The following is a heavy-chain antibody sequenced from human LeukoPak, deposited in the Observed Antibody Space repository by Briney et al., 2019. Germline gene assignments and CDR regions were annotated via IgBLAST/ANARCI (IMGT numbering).Heavy chain of an antibody. CDR1: GFSFISYG. V-gene: IGHV3-30*18. J-gene: IGHJ4*01. Sequence: PGGSLRLSCAASGFSFISYGMHWVRQAPGKGLEWVGVISDDGRRKDYADSVKDRFTISRDKSKDTLYLQMNSLRAEDTAVYYCAKRPSDYGDYVSYFDYWGQGTLVTVSS. CDR3: AKRPSDYGDYVSYFDY. D-gene: IGHD4-17*01. CDR2: ISDDGRRK.